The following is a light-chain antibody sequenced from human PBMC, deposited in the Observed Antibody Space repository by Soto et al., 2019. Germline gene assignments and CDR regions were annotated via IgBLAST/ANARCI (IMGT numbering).Light chain of an antibody. Sequence: EIMLTQSPATLSLSPGETATLSCRANQLISNYLAWYQQKPGQAPRLLIYDASNRATGIPDRFSGSGSGTDFTLTISRLEPEDFAVYYCQRYGTSPITFGQGTRLEIK. J-gene: IGKJ5*01. CDR3: QRYGTSPIT. CDR2: DAS. CDR1: QLISNY. V-gene: IGKV3-20*01.